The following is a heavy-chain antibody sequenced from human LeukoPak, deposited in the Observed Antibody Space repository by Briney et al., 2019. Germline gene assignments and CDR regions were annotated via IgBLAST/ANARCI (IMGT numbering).Heavy chain of an antibody. CDR2: IYHSGST. V-gene: IGHV4-30-2*01. CDR1: GGSISSGGYS. CDR3: ARSSYYDFWSGSGVGAFDI. J-gene: IGHJ3*02. D-gene: IGHD3-3*01. Sequence: SETLSPTCAVSGGSISSGGYSWSWIRQPPGKGLEWIGYIYHSGSTYYNPSLKSRVTISVDRSKNQFSLKLSSVTAADTAVYYCARSSYYDFWSGSGVGAFDIWGQGTMVTVSS.